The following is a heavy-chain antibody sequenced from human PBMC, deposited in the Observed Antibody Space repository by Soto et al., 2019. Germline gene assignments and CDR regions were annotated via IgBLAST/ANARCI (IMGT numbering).Heavy chain of an antibody. J-gene: IGHJ4*02. CDR3: ASDPWAADY. D-gene: IGHD3-16*01. CDR1: GFTVSTKY. CDR2: IYRGGST. V-gene: IGHV3-66*01. Sequence: EVQLVESGGGLVQPGGSLRLSCAASGFTVSTKYMSWVRQAPGKGLAWVSVIYRGGSTFYADSVRGRFTISRDNHKNTVNLQMNRLRAEDTAVYYCASDPWAADYWVQGTLVTVSS.